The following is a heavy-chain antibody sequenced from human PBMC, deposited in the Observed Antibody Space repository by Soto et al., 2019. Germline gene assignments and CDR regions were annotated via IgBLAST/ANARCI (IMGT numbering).Heavy chain of an antibody. V-gene: IGHV4-34*01. CDR2: IHPSGSK. D-gene: IGHD5-18*01. Sequence: SETLSLTCAVHGGSVSGYYWNWIRQPPGQGLEWIGEIHPSGSKNYNPSLDSRVAMSLETSNNQFSLMLSFVTAADTAVYYCARGQDSAKIAYWRQGTLVTVSS. J-gene: IGHJ4*02. CDR3: ARGQDSAKIAY. CDR1: GGSVSGYY.